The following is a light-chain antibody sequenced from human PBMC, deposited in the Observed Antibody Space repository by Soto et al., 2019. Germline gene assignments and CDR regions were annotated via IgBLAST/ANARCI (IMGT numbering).Light chain of an antibody. Sequence: VLTQSPGTLSLSPGERATLSCRASQTVSSNYLAWYQQKPGQAPRLLIYGASSRATGIPVRFSGRGSGKDFTLTISRLEPEDLAVYYCQQYGSSVSYTFGQGTKLEIK. J-gene: IGKJ2*01. CDR1: QTVSSNY. CDR3: QQYGSSVSYT. CDR2: GAS. V-gene: IGKV3-20*01.